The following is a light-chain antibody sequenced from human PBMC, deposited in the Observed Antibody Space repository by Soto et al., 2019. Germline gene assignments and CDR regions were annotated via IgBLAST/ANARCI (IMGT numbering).Light chain of an antibody. Sequence: EIMMTQSPATLSMSPGERATLSCRASQSVSSSLAWYQQKPGQAPRLLIYGASTRATGIPARFSGSGSGTEFTLTISSLPSEDFAVYYCQQYHNWPPWTFGQGTKVEIK. CDR2: GAS. V-gene: IGKV3-15*01. CDR1: QSVSSS. J-gene: IGKJ1*01. CDR3: QQYHNWPPWT.